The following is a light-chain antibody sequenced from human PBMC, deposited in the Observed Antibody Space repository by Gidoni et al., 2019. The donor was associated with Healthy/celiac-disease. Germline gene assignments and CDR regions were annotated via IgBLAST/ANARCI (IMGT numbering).Light chain of an antibody. CDR3: QQYYSTPPKLT. J-gene: IGKJ4*01. Sequence: DIVMTQSPDSLAVYLGERATINCKSSQSVLYSSNNKNYLAWYQQKPGQPPKLLIYWSSTRESGFPDRFSGSGSGTDFTLTISSLQAEDVAVYYCQQYYSTPPKLTFGGGTKVEIK. CDR1: QSVLYSSNNKNY. V-gene: IGKV4-1*01. CDR2: WSS.